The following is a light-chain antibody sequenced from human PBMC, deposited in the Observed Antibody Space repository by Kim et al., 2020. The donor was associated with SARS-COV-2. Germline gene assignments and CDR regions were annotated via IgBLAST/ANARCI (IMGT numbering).Light chain of an antibody. V-gene: IGKV1-39*01. Sequence: SASVGNMVTISGRESQSVSINLNWYQQRPGKAPRLLIYAASSLQSGVPSRFSGSGSGTAFTLTINSLQPEDFGSYYCQQTFSTQYSFGQGTKLEI. J-gene: IGKJ2*03. CDR3: QQTFSTQYS. CDR1: QSVSIN. CDR2: AAS.